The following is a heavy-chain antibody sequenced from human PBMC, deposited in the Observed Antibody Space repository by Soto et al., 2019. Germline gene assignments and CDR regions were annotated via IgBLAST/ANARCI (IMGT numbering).Heavy chain of an antibody. CDR1: GGTFSSYT. CDR3: ASDDCSGGSCYSPYYFDY. V-gene: IGHV1-69*02. J-gene: IGHJ4*02. D-gene: IGHD2-15*01. CDR2: IITILGIA. Sequence: QVQLVQSGAEVKKPGSSVKVSCKASGGTFSSYTISWVRQAPGQGLEWMGRIITILGIANYAQKFQGRVTITADKATSTAYMELSSLRSEDTAVYYCASDDCSGGSCYSPYYFDYWGQGTLVTVSS.